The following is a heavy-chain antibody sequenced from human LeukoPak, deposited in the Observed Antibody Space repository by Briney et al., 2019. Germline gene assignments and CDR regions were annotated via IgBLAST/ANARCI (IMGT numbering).Heavy chain of an antibody. Sequence: GRSLRLSCAASGFTFSSYGMHWVRLAPGKGLEWVAVIWSDGSNKYYADSVKGRFTISRDNSKNTLYLQMNSLRAEDTAVYYCAREGAAGTADFEYWGQGTLVTVSS. CDR3: AREGAAGTADFEY. CDR2: IWSDGSNK. V-gene: IGHV3-33*01. D-gene: IGHD6-13*01. CDR1: GFTFSSYG. J-gene: IGHJ4*02.